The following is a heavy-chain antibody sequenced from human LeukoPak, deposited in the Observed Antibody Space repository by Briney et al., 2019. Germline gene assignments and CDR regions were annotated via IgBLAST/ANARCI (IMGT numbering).Heavy chain of an antibody. D-gene: IGHD4-11*01. CDR1: GFTFSDYF. Sequence: GGSLRLSCAASGFTFSDYFMNWVRQASGKGLEWVSSISSTSTYIYYGDSVRGRFTISRDNAKNSLYLQMNSLRAEDTGVYYCARGLPYNDAFDIWGQGTMVTVSS. CDR3: ARGLPYNDAFDI. J-gene: IGHJ3*02. V-gene: IGHV3-21*01. CDR2: ISSTSTYI.